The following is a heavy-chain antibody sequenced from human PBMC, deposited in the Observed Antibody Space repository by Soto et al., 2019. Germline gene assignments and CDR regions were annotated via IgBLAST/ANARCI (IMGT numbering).Heavy chain of an antibody. CDR3: ASHGCSGGSCHFDY. Sequence: EVQLVESGGGLVQPGGSLRLSCAASGFTFSSYWMTWVRQAPGKGLEWVANIKQDGSEKYYVDSVKGRFTIPRDNAKNSLYLQMNSLRAEDTAVYYCASHGCSGGSCHFDYWGQGNLVTVSS. V-gene: IGHV3-7*01. D-gene: IGHD2-15*01. CDR2: IKQDGSEK. CDR1: GFTFSSYW. J-gene: IGHJ4*02.